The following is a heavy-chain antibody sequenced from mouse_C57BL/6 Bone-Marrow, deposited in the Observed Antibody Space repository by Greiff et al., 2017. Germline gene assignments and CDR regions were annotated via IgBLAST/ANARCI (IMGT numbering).Heavy chain of an antibody. Sequence: EVQLQESGTELVRPGASVKMSCKTSGYTFTSYWMHWVKQRPGQGLEWIGAIFPGNSDTSYNQKFKGKATLTADTSASTAYMELSSLTNEDSAVYYCTYWAGFAYWDQGTLVTVSA. CDR3: TYWAGFAY. CDR1: GYTFTSYW. J-gene: IGHJ3*01. V-gene: IGHV1-5*01. D-gene: IGHD4-1*01. CDR2: IFPGNSDT.